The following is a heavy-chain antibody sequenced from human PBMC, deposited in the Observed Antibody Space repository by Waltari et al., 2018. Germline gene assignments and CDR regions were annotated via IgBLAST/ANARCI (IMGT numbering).Heavy chain of an antibody. V-gene: IGHV3-15*01. CDR1: GFSFNFAW. J-gene: IGHJ6*02. CDR2: IKSKTAGGTV. D-gene: IGHD3-16*01. CDR3: TTGGGRNGMGV. Sequence: EVQVVESGGGLAKPGGSLRLSCVVSGFSFNFAWMSWVRQTPGKGLEWVGRIKSKTAGGTVDYATPVKGRFTISRDDSKNTVYLQMSSLNTDDTAVYYCTTGGGRNGMGVWGQGTTVTVSS.